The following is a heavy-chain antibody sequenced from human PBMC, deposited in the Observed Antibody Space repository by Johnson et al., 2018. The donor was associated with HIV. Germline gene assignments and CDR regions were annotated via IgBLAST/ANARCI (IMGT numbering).Heavy chain of an antibody. D-gene: IGHD3-3*01. J-gene: IGHJ3*02. Sequence: QVQLVESGGGLVQPGGSLRLSCAASGFTFSSYGMHLVRQAPGKGLEWVAVIWYDGSNKYYADSVKGRFTISRDNSKNTLYLQMNSLRAEDTAVYYCAKDLRITIFVVVPPHDAFDIWGQGTMVTVSS. V-gene: IGHV3-33*06. CDR1: GFTFSSYG. CDR2: IWYDGSNK. CDR3: AKDLRITIFVVVPPHDAFDI.